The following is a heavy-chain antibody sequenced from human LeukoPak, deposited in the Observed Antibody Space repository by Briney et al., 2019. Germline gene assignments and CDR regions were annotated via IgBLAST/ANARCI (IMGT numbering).Heavy chain of an antibody. CDR3: VTAAGLGVYYFDY. CDR1: GFTFSSYS. V-gene: IGHV3-21*01. J-gene: IGHJ4*02. Sequence: GSLRLSCAASGFTFSSYSMNCVRQAPGKGLEWVSSISSSSSYIYYADSVKGRFTISRDNAKNSLYLQMNSLRAEDTAVYYCVTAAGLGVYYFDYWGQGTLVTVSS. CDR2: ISSSSSYI. D-gene: IGHD6-13*01.